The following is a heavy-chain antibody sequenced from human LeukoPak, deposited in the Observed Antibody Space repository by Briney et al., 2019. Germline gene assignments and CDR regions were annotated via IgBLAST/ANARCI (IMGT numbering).Heavy chain of an antibody. CDR2: IYHSRST. CDR3: AKLYGSGSSPFDY. V-gene: IGHV4-4*02. J-gene: IGHJ4*02. D-gene: IGHD3-10*01. CDR1: GGSISSSNW. Sequence: PSGTLSLTCAVSGGSISSSNWWSWVRQPPGKGLEWIGEIYHSRSTNYNPSLKSRVTISVDKSKNQFSLKLSSVTAADTAVYYCAKLYGSGSSPFDYWGQGTLVTVSS.